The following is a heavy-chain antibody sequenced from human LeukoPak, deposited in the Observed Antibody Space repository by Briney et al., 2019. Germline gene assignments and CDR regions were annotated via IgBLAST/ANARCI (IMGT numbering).Heavy chain of an antibody. J-gene: IGHJ4*02. CDR2: VSSSSGVSI. Sequence: GGSLRLSCAASGFTFSNCEMNWVRQAPGKGLEWVSYVSSSSGVSIYYVDSVKGRFTISRDNAKNSLYLQMNSLRVEDTAVYYCARFTIGWFYFDSWGQGTLVTVSS. V-gene: IGHV3-48*03. CDR1: GFTFSNCE. D-gene: IGHD6-19*01. CDR3: ARFTIGWFYFDS.